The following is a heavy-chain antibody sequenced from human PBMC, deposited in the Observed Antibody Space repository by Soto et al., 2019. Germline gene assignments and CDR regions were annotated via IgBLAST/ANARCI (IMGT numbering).Heavy chain of an antibody. CDR1: GYTFTSYA. J-gene: IGHJ4*02. D-gene: IGHD2-21*02. CDR2: INAGNGNT. CDR3: ARSIVVVTALDY. Sequence: QVQLVQSGAEEKKPGASVKVSCKASGYTFTSYAMHWVRQAPGQRLEWMGWINAGNGNTKYSQKFQGRVTITRDTSASTADMGLSSLRSGDTAVYYCARSIVVVTALDYWGQGTLVTVSS. V-gene: IGHV1-3*05.